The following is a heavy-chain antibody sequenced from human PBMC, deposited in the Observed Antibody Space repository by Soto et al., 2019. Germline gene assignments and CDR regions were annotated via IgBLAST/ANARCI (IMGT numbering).Heavy chain of an antibody. CDR2: ISAYNGNT. J-gene: IGHJ3*02. CDR3: ARDNFFRYTVTRWAEAGIDAFDI. D-gene: IGHD2-2*02. Sequence: GASVKVSCKASGYTFTSYGISWVRQAPGQGLEWMGWISAYNGNTNYAQKLQGRVTMTTDTSTSTAYMELRSLRSDDTAVYYCARDNFFRYTVTRWAEAGIDAFDIWGQGTMVTVSS. CDR1: GYTFTSYG. V-gene: IGHV1-18*04.